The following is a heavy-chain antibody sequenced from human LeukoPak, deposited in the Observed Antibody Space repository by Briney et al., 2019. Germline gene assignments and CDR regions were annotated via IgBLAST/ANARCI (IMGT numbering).Heavy chain of an antibody. Sequence: GGSLRLSRAASGFNFSSYLMSWVRQAPGKGLQWVANIKQDGSEKYYVDSVQGRFTISRDNAKNSLYLQMNSLRAEDTAVYYCARGIYYFDYWGQGTLVTVSS. J-gene: IGHJ4*02. CDR1: GFNFSSYL. V-gene: IGHV3-7*03. CDR2: IKQDGSEK. D-gene: IGHD2-15*01. CDR3: ARGIYYFDY.